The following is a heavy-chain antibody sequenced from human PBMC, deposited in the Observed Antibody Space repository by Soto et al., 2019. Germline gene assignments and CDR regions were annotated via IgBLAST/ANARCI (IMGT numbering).Heavy chain of an antibody. CDR1: GFTFSTYS. Sequence: GGSLRLSCAASGFTFSTYSINWVRQAPGKGLEWVSAISGSSTYIYYADSVQGRFTISRDNAENSLFLQMNSLRAEDTAVYYCVRTNTARFDYWGQGTLVPVSS. J-gene: IGHJ4*02. CDR3: VRTNTARFDY. V-gene: IGHV3-21*01. CDR2: ISGSSTYI. D-gene: IGHD2-21*02.